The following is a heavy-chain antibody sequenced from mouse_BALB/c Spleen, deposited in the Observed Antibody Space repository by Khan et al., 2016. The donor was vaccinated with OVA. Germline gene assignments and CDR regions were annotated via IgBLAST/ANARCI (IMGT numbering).Heavy chain of an antibody. CDR3: ARDGSYQRNDGGFAY. D-gene: IGHD2-14*01. J-gene: IGHJ3*01. V-gene: IGHV1-4*01. Sequence: QVHVKQSGAELARPGASVKMSCKASGYTFTSYTIHWIKKRPGQGLEWIGYINPSNGYTNYNQKFKDKATLTTDKSSTTAYLQLSSLTSDDSAFYNCARDGSYQRNDGGFAYWGQGTLVTVSA. CDR2: INPSNGYT. CDR1: GYTFTSYT.